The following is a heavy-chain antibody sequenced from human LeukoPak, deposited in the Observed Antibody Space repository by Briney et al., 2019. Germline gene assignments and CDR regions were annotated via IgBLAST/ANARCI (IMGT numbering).Heavy chain of an antibody. D-gene: IGHD3-16*02. V-gene: IGHV3-23*01. J-gene: IGHJ4*02. CDR1: GGSISSSSYY. Sequence: ETLSLTCTVSGGSISSSSYYWGWVRQAPGKGLEWVSAISGSGENTNYADSVKGRFTMSRDNSRNMLYLQMNSLRDEDTAKYYCAKTVSGSYSYQGGDYWGQGTLVTVSS. CDR2: ISGSGENT. CDR3: AKTVSGSYSYQGGDY.